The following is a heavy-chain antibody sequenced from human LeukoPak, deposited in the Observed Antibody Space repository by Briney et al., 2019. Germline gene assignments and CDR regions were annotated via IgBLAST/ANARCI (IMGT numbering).Heavy chain of an antibody. Sequence: ASVKVSCKASGYTFTDYYIHWMRQAPGQGFEWKGWINPNSGGTNYAQRFQGRVTMARDTSIRTAYMEVSGLTYDDTAVFYCARFYSSTWQFDYWGQGTLVTVSS. J-gene: IGHJ4*02. CDR2: INPNSGGT. D-gene: IGHD6-13*01. CDR3: ARFYSSTWQFDY. V-gene: IGHV1-2*02. CDR1: GYTFTDYY.